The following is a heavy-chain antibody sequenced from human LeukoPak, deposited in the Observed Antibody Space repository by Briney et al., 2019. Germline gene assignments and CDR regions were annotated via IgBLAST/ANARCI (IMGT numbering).Heavy chain of an antibody. J-gene: IGHJ4*02. CDR3: ARDRYSSLEGYFDY. CDR1: GFTFSSYS. Sequence: GGSLRLSCAASGFTFSSYSMNWVRQAPGKGLEWVSSISSSSSYIYYADSVKGRFTISRDNAKNSLYLQMNSLRAEDTAVYYCARDRYSSLEGYFDYWGQGTLVTVSS. V-gene: IGHV3-21*01. D-gene: IGHD6-13*01. CDR2: ISSSSSYI.